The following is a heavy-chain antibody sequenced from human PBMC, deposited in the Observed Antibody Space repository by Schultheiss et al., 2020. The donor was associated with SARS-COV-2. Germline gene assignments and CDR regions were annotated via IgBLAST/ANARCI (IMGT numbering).Heavy chain of an antibody. J-gene: IGHJ4*02. CDR1: GFTFSNAW. V-gene: IGHV3-15*01. CDR2: IKSKTDGGTT. D-gene: IGHD3-16*01. CDR3: ARAQEGRLMITFGAVLGY. Sequence: GGSLRLSCAASGFTFSNAWMSWVRQAPGKGLEWVGRIKSKTDGGTTDYAAPVKGRFTISRDDSKNTLYLQMNSLRAEDTAVYYCARAQEGRLMITFGAVLGYWGQGTLVTVSS.